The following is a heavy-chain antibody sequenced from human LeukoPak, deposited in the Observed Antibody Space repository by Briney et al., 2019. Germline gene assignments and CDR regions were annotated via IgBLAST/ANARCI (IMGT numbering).Heavy chain of an antibody. CDR1: GYTFTSYA. Sequence: ASVKVSCKASGYTFTSYAMNWVRQAPGQGLEWMGWINTNTGNPTYAQGFTGRFVFSLDTSVSTAYLQISSLKAEDTAVYYCARATAMVPPYYYYMDVWGKGTTVTVSS. CDR3: ARATAMVPPYYYYMDV. V-gene: IGHV7-4-1*02. CDR2: INTNTGNP. J-gene: IGHJ6*03. D-gene: IGHD5-18*01.